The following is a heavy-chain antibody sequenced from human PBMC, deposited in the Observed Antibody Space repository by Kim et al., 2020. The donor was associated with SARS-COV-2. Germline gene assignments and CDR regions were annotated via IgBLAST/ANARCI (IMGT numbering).Heavy chain of an antibody. CDR3: AKRTVVVPAAMDV. D-gene: IGHD2-2*01. J-gene: IGHJ6*02. V-gene: IGHV3-23*01. Sequence: YADAVKGRFTISRDNSKNTLYLQMNSLRAEDTAVYYCAKRTVVVPAAMDVWGQGTTVTVSS.